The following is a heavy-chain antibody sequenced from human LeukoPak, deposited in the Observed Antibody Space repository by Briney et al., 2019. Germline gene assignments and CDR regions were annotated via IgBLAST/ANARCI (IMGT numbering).Heavy chain of an antibody. D-gene: IGHD1-26*01. J-gene: IGHJ4*02. CDR1: GYTSTVYY. CDR3: ATEGAGGSWAGY. V-gene: IGHV1-2*02. CDR2: INPNTGGT. Sequence: ASVKVSCKASGYTSTVYYMHWVRQAPGRGLEWMGWINPNTGGTTYAQKFRGRVTVTRDTSISTVYMELSRLTSDDTAVYYCATEGAGGSWAGYWGQGTLVTVSS.